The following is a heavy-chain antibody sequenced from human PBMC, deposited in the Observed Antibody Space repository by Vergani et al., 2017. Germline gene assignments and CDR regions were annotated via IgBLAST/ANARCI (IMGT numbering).Heavy chain of an antibody. V-gene: IGHV3-30*03. CDR3: ARDFGARWLHLFDY. CDR1: GFTFSSYG. D-gene: IGHD5-24*01. CDR2: ISYDGSNK. J-gene: IGHJ4*02. Sequence: QVQLVESGGGVVQPGRSLRLSCAASGFTFSSYGMHWVRQAPGKGLEWVAVISYDGSNKYYADSVKGRFTISRDNAKNSLYLQMNSLRAEDTAVYYCARDFGARWLHLFDYWGQGTLVTVSS.